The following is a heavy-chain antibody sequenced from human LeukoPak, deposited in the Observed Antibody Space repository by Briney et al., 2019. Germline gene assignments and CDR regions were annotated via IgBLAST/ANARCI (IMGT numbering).Heavy chain of an antibody. Sequence: GGSLRLSCAASGFTFSSYWMTWVRQAPGKGLEGVANIKQDGSEKYYVDSVKGRFSISRDNAKNSLYLQMNSLRAEDTALYYCARDGGTAGEFDYWGQGTLVTVSS. J-gene: IGHJ4*02. V-gene: IGHV3-7*05. D-gene: IGHD2-15*01. CDR3: ARDGGTAGEFDY. CDR1: GFTFSSYW. CDR2: IKQDGSEK.